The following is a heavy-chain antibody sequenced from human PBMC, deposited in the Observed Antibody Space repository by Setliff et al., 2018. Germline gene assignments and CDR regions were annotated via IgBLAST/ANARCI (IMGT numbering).Heavy chain of an antibody. D-gene: IGHD6-19*01. CDR3: AREQWLDPPGYYYMDV. Sequence: KPSETLSLTCTVSGGSIISYYWSWIRQPAGKGLEWIGHIYIGGSANYNPSLKSRVTMSIDTSKNQFSLKLNSVTAADMAVYYCAREQWLDPPGYYYMDVWAKGTTVTVSS. J-gene: IGHJ6*03. CDR1: GGSIISYY. CDR2: IYIGGSA. V-gene: IGHV4-4*07.